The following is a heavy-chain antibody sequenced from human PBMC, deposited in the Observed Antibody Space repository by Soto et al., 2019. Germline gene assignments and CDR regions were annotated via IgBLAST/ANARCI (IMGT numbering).Heavy chain of an antibody. CDR2: TTSILGTR. D-gene: IGHD5-18*01. J-gene: IGHJ4*02. CDR1: GDTLSHYG. Sequence: QVQLVQAAAEVKKPGSSVKVSCKASGDTLSHYGVSWVRQVAGKGLEWMGGTTSILGTRDYAPKFQGRMTITSDESTTTSDMELNSLTSVDTAVYYCAAVDRSDTGDHWGQGNMVTVS. V-gene: IGHV1-69*01. CDR3: AAVDRSDTGDH.